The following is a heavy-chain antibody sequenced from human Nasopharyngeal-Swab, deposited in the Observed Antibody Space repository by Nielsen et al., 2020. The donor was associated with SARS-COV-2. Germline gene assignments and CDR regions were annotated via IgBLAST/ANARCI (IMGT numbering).Heavy chain of an antibody. CDR2: ISGSGGST. CDR3: AKEPQKYSSGWYYFDY. D-gene: IGHD6-19*01. J-gene: IGHJ4*02. Sequence: GESLKISCAASGFTFSTSAMSWVRQAPGKGLEWVSAISGSGGSTYYADSVKGRFTISRDNSKTTLYLQMNSLRAEDTAVYYCAKEPQKYSSGWYYFDYWGQGTLVTVS. CDR1: GFTFSTSA. V-gene: IGHV3-23*01.